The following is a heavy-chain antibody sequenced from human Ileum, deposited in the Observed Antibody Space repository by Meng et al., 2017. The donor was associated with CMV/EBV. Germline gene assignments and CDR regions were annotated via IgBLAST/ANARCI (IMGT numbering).Heavy chain of an antibody. CDR3: ARRRDGPYYFDT. CDR1: GYTFNTYW. D-gene: IGHD3-9*01. J-gene: IGHJ4*02. CDR2: IFPGDSEI. Sequence: GESLKISCEGFGYTFNTYWIAWVRQMPGKGLEWMGTIFPGDSEIRYSPSFQGQVTISADKSINTAYLQWGSLEASHTGGYFCARRRDGPYYFDTWGQGTEVTVSS. V-gene: IGHV5-51*01.